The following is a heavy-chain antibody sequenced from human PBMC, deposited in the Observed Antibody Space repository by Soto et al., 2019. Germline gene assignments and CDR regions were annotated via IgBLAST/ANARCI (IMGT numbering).Heavy chain of an antibody. J-gene: IGHJ6*02. V-gene: IGHV3-48*02. CDR2: VSMDSDTI. CDR1: GFDFSTYS. D-gene: IGHD3-3*01. Sequence: GGSLRLSCTASGFDFSTYSMNWVRQAPGKGLEWIAYVSMDSDTIHYAGSVKGRFTISRDDAENSLYLQMNSLRDEDTATYYCARLYYDYGWGQGTTVTVSS. CDR3: ARLYYDYG.